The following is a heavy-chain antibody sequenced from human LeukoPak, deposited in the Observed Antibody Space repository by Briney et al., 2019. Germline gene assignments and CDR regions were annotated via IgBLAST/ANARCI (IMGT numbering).Heavy chain of an antibody. D-gene: IGHD3-10*01. CDR3: ARDTVVRGVGAFDS. V-gene: IGHV3-7*01. J-gene: IGHJ4*02. CDR2: INQDGSEK. CDR1: GFTFSSYW. Sequence: GGSLRLSCAASGFTFSSYWMSWVRQAPGKGLEWVANINQDGSEKYCVDSVKGRFTISRDNAKNSLYLQMNSLRVEDTAVYYCARDTVVRGVGAFDSWGQGTLVTVSS.